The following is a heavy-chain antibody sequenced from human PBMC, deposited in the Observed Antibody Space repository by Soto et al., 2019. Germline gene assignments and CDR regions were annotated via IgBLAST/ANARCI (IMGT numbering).Heavy chain of an antibody. J-gene: IGHJ4*02. CDR2: INAGNGNT. CDR1: ECTFTDYD. CDR3: ARAWDYYDSSGYRFDY. D-gene: IGHD3-22*01. Sequence: ASVKVSCKASECTFTDYDMHWVRQAPGQRLEWVGWINAGNGNTNYSQKLQGRVTMTTDTSTSTAYMELRSLRSEDTAVYYCARAWDYYDSSGYRFDYWGQGTLVTVSS. V-gene: IGHV1-3*01.